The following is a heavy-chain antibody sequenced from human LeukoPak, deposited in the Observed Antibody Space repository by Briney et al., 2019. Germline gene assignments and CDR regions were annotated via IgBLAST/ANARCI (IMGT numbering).Heavy chain of an antibody. CDR2: INHSGSP. V-gene: IGHV4-34*08. CDR1: GFTFSSYE. D-gene: IGHD6-13*01. Sequence: GSLRLSCVASGFTFSSYEMNWVRQPPGKGLEWIGEINHSGSPNYNPSLKSRVTISVDTSKNQFSLKLSSVTAADTAVYYCAGGAAAENYWGQGTLVTVSS. J-gene: IGHJ4*02. CDR3: AGGAAAENY.